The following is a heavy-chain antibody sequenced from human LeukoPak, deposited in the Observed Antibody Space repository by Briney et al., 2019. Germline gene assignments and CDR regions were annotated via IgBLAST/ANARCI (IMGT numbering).Heavy chain of an antibody. CDR1: GFTFSTYS. CDR3: ARDRVASGRFGEVAS. V-gene: IGHV3-21*01. D-gene: IGHD3-10*01. Sequence: GGSLRLSCAASGFTFSTYSMNWVRQAPGKGLGWVSFISGGGSYIYYAESVKGRFTISRDNAKNSLYLQMNSLRAEDTAIHYCARDRVASGRFGEVASRGQGTLVTVSS. CDR2: ISGGGSYI. J-gene: IGHJ4*02.